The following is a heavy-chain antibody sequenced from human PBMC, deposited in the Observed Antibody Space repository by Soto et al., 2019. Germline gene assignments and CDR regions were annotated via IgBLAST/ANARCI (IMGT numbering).Heavy chain of an antibody. CDR3: ARRDSHGYFRYFDN. J-gene: IGHJ4*02. CDR2: KNGNLGTA. CDR1: GGTFSSYP. V-gene: IGHV1-69*06. Sequence: QVRLVQSGAEVKRPGSSVKVSCKASGGTFSSYPISCVRQAPGQGLEWMGGKNGNLGTANYAQKFRGRLTITTDISTTTAYMELSSLTSEDTAVYYCARRDSHGYFRYFDNWGQGTLVTVSS. D-gene: IGHD4-17*01.